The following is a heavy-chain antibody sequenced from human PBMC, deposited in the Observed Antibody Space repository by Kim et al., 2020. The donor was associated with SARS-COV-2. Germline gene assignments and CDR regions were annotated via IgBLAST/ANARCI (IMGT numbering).Heavy chain of an antibody. J-gene: IGHJ5*02. D-gene: IGHD3-3*01. V-gene: IGHV1-18*04. CDR3: ARGSLYYDFWSGYYREEWAMANWFDP. CDR2: ISAYNGNT. CDR1: GYTFTSYG. Sequence: ASVKVSCKASGYTFTSYGISWVRQAPGQGLEWMGWISAYNGNTNYAQKLQGRVTMTTDTSTSTAYMELRSLRSDDTAVYYCARGSLYYDFWSGYYREEWAMANWFDPWGQGTLVTVSS.